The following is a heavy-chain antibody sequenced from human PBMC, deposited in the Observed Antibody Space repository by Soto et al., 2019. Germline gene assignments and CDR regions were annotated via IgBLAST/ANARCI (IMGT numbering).Heavy chain of an antibody. D-gene: IGHD3-16*02. CDR1: GGSISSYY. CDR3: ARDDYVWGSYRSHAFDI. Sequence: NPSETLSLTCTVSGGSISSYYWSWIRQPPGKGLEWIGYIYYSGSTNYNPSLKSRVTIPVDTSKNQFSLKLSSVTAADTAVYYCARDDYVWGSYRSHAFDIWGQGTMVTVSS. CDR2: IYYSGST. J-gene: IGHJ3*02. V-gene: IGHV4-59*01.